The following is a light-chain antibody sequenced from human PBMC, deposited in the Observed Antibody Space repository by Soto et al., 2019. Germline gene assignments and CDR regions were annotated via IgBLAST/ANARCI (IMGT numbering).Light chain of an antibody. CDR1: QSVSSSY. Sequence: EIVLTQSPGTLSFSPGERATLSCRASQSVSSSYLAWYQQKPGQAPRLLIYGASSRATGIPDRFSGSGSGTDFTLTISRLEPEDCAVYYCQQYGSSPSFGPGTKVDIK. J-gene: IGKJ3*01. CDR2: GAS. CDR3: QQYGSSPS. V-gene: IGKV3-20*01.